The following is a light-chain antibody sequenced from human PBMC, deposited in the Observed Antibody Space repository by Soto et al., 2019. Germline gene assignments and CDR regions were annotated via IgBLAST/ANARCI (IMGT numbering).Light chain of an antibody. V-gene: IGKV3-20*01. CDR1: QSPSGY. CDR3: QQYSSSPIT. Sequence: EIVLTQSPATLSLSPGERATLSCRASQSPSGYLAWYQQRPGQAPRLLIYDASSRATDTPDRFSGSGSGTDFTLTIAGLEPADSAVYYCQQYSSSPITFGQGTRLEI. J-gene: IGKJ5*01. CDR2: DAS.